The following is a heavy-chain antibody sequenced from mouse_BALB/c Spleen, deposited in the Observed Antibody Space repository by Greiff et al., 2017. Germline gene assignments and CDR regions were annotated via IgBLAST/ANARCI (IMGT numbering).Heavy chain of an antibody. CDR3: TRLDDGYWGFDY. J-gene: IGHJ2*01. CDR1: GYTFTSYW. Sequence: LQQPGSELVRPGASVKLSCKASGYTFTSYWMHWVKQRPGQGLEWIGNIYPGSGSTNYDEKFKSKATLTVDTSSSTAYMQLSSLTSEDSAVYYCTRLDDGYWGFDYWGQGTTLTVSS. D-gene: IGHD2-3*01. CDR2: IYPGSGST. V-gene: IGHV1S22*01.